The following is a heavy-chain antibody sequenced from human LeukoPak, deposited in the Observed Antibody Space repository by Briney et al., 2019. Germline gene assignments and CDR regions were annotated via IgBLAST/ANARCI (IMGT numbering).Heavy chain of an antibody. CDR3: ARGRGIVATTLGAFDI. CDR1: GFTFSSYS. V-gene: IGHV3-21*01. D-gene: IGHD5-12*01. CDR2: ISSSSSYI. Sequence: GGSLRLSCAASGFTFSSYSMNWVRQAPGKGLEWVSSISSSSSYIYYADSVKGRFTISRDNAKNSLYLQMNSLRAEDTAVYYCARGRGIVATTLGAFDIWGQGTMVTVSS. J-gene: IGHJ3*02.